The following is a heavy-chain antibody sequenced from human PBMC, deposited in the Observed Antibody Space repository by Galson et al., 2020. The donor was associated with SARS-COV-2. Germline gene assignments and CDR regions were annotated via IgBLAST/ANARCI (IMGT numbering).Heavy chain of an antibody. V-gene: IGHV1-46*01. CDR2: INPSGGGT. Sequence: ASVKVSCKASGYTFTSYYIHWVRQAPGQGLEWMGIINPSGGGTTYAQKFQGRVTMTRDTSPSTVYMELSSLRSEDTAAYYCARDSQGGNDYNYLLFWGQGTLVTVSS. CDR3: ARDSQGGNDYNYLLF. D-gene: IGHD4-4*01. CDR1: GYTFTSYY. J-gene: IGHJ4*02.